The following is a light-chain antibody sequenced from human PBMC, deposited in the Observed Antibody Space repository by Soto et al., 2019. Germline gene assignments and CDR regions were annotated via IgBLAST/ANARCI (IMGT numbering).Light chain of an antibody. CDR2: GAS. J-gene: IGKJ3*01. Sequence: DIPMTQSPSTLSASVGDRVTITCRASQSISTWLAWYQQKPGKAPTVLIYGASSLESGVPSRFSGSGSGTEFTLTISSLQPDDFANYYCQQYKNYLTFGPGTKVDIK. CDR3: QQYKNYLT. CDR1: QSISTW. V-gene: IGKV1-5*01.